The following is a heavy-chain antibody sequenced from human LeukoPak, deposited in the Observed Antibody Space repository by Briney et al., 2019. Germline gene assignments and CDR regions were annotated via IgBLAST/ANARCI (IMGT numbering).Heavy chain of an antibody. V-gene: IGHV4-61*02. D-gene: IGHD3-3*01. CDR1: GGSISSGSYY. J-gene: IGHJ4*02. CDR2: IYNSGST. Sequence: SETLSLTCTVSGGSISSGSYYWSWIRQPGGKGLEWIGRIYNSGSTNYSPSLKSRVTISVDTSTNQFSLKLSSVTAADAAVYYCARGYDLWSGYLDCWGQGTLVTVSS. CDR3: ARGYDLWSGYLDC.